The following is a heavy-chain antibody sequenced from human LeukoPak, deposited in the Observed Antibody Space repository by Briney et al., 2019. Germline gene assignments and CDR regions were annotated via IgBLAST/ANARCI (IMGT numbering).Heavy chain of an antibody. V-gene: IGHV4-39*07. J-gene: IGHJ4*02. CDR2: IYYSGST. Sequence: SETLSLTCTVSGGSISSSSYYWGWIRQPPGKGLEWIGSIYYSGSTYYNPSLKSRVTISVDTSKNQFSLKLSSVTAADTAVYYCARGGGGGYYGSVDYFDYWGQGTLVTVSS. CDR3: ARGGGGGYYGSVDYFDY. CDR1: GGSISSSSYY. D-gene: IGHD3-10*01.